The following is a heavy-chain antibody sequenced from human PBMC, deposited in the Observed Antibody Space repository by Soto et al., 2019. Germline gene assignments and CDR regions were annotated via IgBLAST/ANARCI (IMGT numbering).Heavy chain of an antibody. CDR1: GGTFRSYA. CDR2: SIPIFGTA. J-gene: IGHJ5*02. V-gene: IGHV1-69*06. D-gene: IGHD3-9*01. Sequence: SVKVSCKATGGTFRSYAISWVRQAPGQGHDWMGGSIPIFGTANYEQKFQGRVMITADKSTSTTYMELRSLGSEYTAVYYCAGSDIENWFDPWGHGTLVTVSS. CDR3: AGSDIENWFDP.